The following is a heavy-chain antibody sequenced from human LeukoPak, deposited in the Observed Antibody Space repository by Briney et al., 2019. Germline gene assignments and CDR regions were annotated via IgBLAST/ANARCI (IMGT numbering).Heavy chain of an antibody. CDR2: IYHSGST. CDR1: GGSISSGGYY. Sequence: SETLSLTCTVSGGSISSGGYYWSWLRQPPGKGLEWIGYIYHSGSTYYNPSLKSRVTISVDRSKNQFSLQLNSVTPEDTAVYYCAREYALAAVGTSGYYYFGMDVWGQGTTVTVSS. J-gene: IGHJ6*02. CDR3: AREYALAAVGTSGYYYFGMDV. V-gene: IGHV4-30-2*01. D-gene: IGHD6-13*01.